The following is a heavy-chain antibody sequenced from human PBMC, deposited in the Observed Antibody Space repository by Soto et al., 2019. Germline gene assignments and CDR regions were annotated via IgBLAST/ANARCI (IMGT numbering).Heavy chain of an antibody. D-gene: IGHD4-17*01. Sequence: QSGGSLRLSCVASGFDFNTHALTWVRQGPGKGLEWLSSITNTGITTHYADSVKGRFTISRENSRNTLHLQMNNLRVDDTAVYYCAKGFDYGDTKQIDQWGQGTLVTVSS. CDR2: ITNTGITT. V-gene: IGHV3-23*01. J-gene: IGHJ4*02. CDR1: GFDFNTHA. CDR3: AKGFDYGDTKQIDQ.